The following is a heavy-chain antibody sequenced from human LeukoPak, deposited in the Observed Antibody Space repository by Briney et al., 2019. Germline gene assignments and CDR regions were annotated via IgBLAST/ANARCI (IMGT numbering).Heavy chain of an antibody. D-gene: IGHD3-9*01. CDR2: INPNSGDT. J-gene: IGHJ5*02. V-gene: IGHV1-2*02. CDR3: ARDGSTGYYGRWFDP. CDR1: GYIFTGDF. Sequence: GASVKVSCKASGYIFTGDFMHWVRQAPGQGLEWMGWINPNSGDTNYAQKFQGRVTMTRDTSISTAYMELDTLTSDDTAIYYCARDGSTGYYGRWFDPWGQGTLVTVSS.